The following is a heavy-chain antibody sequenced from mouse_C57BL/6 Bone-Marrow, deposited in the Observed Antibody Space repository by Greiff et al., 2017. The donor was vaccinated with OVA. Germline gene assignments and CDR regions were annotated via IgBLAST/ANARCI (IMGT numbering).Heavy chain of an antibody. D-gene: IGHD2-4*01. V-gene: IGHV2-2*01. Sequence: VKLMESGPGLVQPSQSLSITCTVSGFSLTSYGVHWVRQSPGKGLEWLGVIWSGGSTDYNAAFISRLSISKDNSKSQVFFKMNSLQADDTAIYYCARRRYDYDGDYYAMDYWGQGTSVTVSS. CDR1: GFSLTSYG. CDR2: IWSGGST. CDR3: ARRRYDYDGDYYAMDY. J-gene: IGHJ4*01.